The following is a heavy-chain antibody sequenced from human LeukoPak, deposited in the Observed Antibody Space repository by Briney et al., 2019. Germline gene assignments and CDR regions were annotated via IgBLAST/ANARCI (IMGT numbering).Heavy chain of an antibody. Sequence: GGSLRLSCAASGFTFSSYSMNWVRQAPGKGLEWVSSISSSSSYIYYADSVKGRFTISRDNAKNSLYLQMNSLRAEDTAVYYCARVGELGYCSSTSCYLGYGYWGQGTLVTVSS. CDR2: ISSSSSYI. V-gene: IGHV3-21*01. CDR1: GFTFSSYS. D-gene: IGHD2-2*01. J-gene: IGHJ4*02. CDR3: ARVGELGYCSSTSCYLGYGY.